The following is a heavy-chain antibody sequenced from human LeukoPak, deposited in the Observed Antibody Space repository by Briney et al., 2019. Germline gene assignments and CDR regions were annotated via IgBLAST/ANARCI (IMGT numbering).Heavy chain of an antibody. Sequence: GGSLRLSCAASGFTFRLYVMTQVRQAPGKGLEWVSAITGSGGSIYYADSVRGRFTISRDNSKNTLYLQMRSLRAEDTAIYYCAHPSTPDYGGLDYWGQGTLVTVSS. CDR2: ITGSGGSI. V-gene: IGHV3-23*01. CDR1: GFTFRLYV. J-gene: IGHJ4*02. D-gene: IGHD4-17*01. CDR3: AHPSTPDYGGLDY.